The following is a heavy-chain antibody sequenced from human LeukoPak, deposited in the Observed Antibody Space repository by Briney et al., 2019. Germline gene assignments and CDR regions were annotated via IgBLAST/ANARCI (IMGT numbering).Heavy chain of an antibody. D-gene: IGHD2-2*01. CDR3: TTALVVPAAMMNWYFDL. V-gene: IGHV3-15*01. J-gene: IGHJ2*01. CDR1: GFTFSNAW. CDR2: IKSKTDGGTT. Sequence: GGSLRLSCAASGFTFSNAWMSWVRQAPGKGLEWVGRIKSKTDGGTTDYAAPVKGRFTISRDDSKNTLYLQMNSLKTEDTAVYYCTTALVVPAAMMNWYFDLWGRGTLVTVSS.